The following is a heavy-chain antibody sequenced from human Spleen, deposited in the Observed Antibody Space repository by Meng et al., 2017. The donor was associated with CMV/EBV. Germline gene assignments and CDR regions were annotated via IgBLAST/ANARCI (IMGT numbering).Heavy chain of an antibody. V-gene: IGHV4-59*01. Sequence: SETLSLTCTVSGGSISSYYWSWIRQPPGKGLEWIGYIYYSGSTNYNPSLKSRVTISVDTSKNQFSLKLSSVTAADTAVYYCARGAEGHSSSSWYSLDYWGQGTLVTVSS. CDR3: ARGAEGHSSSSWYSLDY. CDR2: IYYSGST. J-gene: IGHJ4*02. D-gene: IGHD6-13*01. CDR1: GGSISSYY.